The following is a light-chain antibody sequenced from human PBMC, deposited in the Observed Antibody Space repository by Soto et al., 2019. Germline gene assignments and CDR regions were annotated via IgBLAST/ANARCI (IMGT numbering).Light chain of an antibody. CDR1: SSNIGAGYD. V-gene: IGLV1-40*01. CDR2: GNS. J-gene: IGLJ1*01. Sequence: QSVLTQPPSVSGAPGQRVTISCTGSSSNIGAGYDVHWYQHLPGTAPKLLIYGNSNRPSGVPDRFSGSKSGTSASLAITRLQAEHEADYYCQSYDRSLSGYVFGTGTKVTVL. CDR3: QSYDRSLSGYV.